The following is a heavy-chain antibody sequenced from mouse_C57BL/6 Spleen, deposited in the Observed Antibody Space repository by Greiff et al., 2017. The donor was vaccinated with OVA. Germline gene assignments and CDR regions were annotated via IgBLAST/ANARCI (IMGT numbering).Heavy chain of an antibody. CDR3: AREKTIVTLDY. J-gene: IGHJ2*01. Sequence: VQLKESGPELVKPGASVKMSCKASGYTFTDYNMHWVKQSHGKSLEWIGYINPNNGGTSYNQKFKGKATLTVNKSSSTAYMELRSLTSWDFAVYYCAREKTIVTLDYWGQGTTLTFSS. CDR2: INPNNGGT. V-gene: IGHV1-22*01. D-gene: IGHD2-12*01. CDR1: GYTFTDYN.